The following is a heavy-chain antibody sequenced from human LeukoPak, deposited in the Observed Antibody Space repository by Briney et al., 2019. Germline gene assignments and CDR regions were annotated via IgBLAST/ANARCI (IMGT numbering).Heavy chain of an antibody. CDR3: ARDLLYDFWSGLDYYYGMDV. D-gene: IGHD3-3*01. Sequence: GASVKVSCKASGGTFSSYAISWVRQAPGQGLEWMGRIIPILGIANYAQKFQGRVTITADKSTSTAYMELSSLRSEDTAVYYCARDLLYDFWSGLDYYYGMDVWGQGTTVTVSS. J-gene: IGHJ6*02. CDR1: GGTFSSYA. V-gene: IGHV1-69*04. CDR2: IIPILGIA.